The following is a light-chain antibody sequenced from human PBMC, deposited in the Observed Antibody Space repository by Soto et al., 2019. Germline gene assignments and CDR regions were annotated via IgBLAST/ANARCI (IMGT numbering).Light chain of an antibody. CDR1: QSVRSER. V-gene: IGKV3-20*01. J-gene: IGKJ1*01. Sequence: EIVMTQSPATLSVSPGERATLSCRASQSVRSERSAWYQQKRGQAPRLLIYAISNRATGVPDRFSGSGSGTDFTLTISRLEPEDFAVYYCQQYGSSPRTFGQGTKVDIK. CDR2: AIS. CDR3: QQYGSSPRT.